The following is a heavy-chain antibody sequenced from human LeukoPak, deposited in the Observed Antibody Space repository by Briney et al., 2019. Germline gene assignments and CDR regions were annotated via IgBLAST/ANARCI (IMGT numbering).Heavy chain of an antibody. CDR3: AKDFCTGCRGGPSSGYYYGGYFDY. CDR1: GFTFSSYG. V-gene: IGHV3-30*02. Sequence: PGGSLRLSCAASGFTFSSYGMHWVRQAPGKGLEWVAFIRYDGSNKYYADSVKGRFTISRDNSKNTLYLQMNSLRAEDTAVYYCAKDFCTGCRGGPSSGYYYGGYFDYWGQGTLVTVSS. J-gene: IGHJ4*02. D-gene: IGHD3-22*01. CDR2: IRYDGSNK.